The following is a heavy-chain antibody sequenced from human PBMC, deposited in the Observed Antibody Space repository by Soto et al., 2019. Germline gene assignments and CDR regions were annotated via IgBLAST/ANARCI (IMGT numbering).Heavy chain of an antibody. D-gene: IGHD2-8*02. CDR1: GYTFSSYG. Sequence: ASVKVSCKASGYTFSSYGISWVRQAPGQGLEWLGWISPYDDDTKYAQNLQGRVRMTTDTSTRTVYMDLRSLRSDDTAIYYCARDGGVQARFDPWGQGTLVTVSS. CDR3: ARDGGVQARFDP. CDR2: ISPYDDDT. J-gene: IGHJ5*02. V-gene: IGHV1-18*01.